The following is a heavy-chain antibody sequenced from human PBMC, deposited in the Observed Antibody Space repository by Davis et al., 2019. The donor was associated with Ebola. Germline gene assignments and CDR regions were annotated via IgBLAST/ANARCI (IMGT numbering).Heavy chain of an antibody. CDR2: IYHSGST. D-gene: IGHD4-17*01. J-gene: IGHJ6*03. V-gene: IGHV4-4*02. CDR1: GGSISSSNW. Sequence: PSETLSLTCAVSGGSISSSNWWSWVRQPPGKGLEWIGEIYHSGSTNYNPSLKSRVTISVDRSKNQFSLKLSSVTAADTAVYYCARDKDYGNYYYMDVWGKGTTVTVSS. CDR3: ARDKDYGNYYYMDV.